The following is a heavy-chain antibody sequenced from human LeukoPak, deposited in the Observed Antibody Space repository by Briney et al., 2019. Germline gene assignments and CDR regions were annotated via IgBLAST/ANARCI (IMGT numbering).Heavy chain of an antibody. Sequence: SETLSLTCTVSGGSISSYYWSWIRQPPGKGLEWIGYIYYSGSTNYNPSLKSRVTISVDTSKNQFSLKLSSVTAADTAVYYCARTYCSSTSCYGPPNWFDPWGQGTLVTVSS. J-gene: IGHJ5*02. V-gene: IGHV4-59*01. CDR3: ARTYCSSTSCYGPPNWFDP. D-gene: IGHD2-2*01. CDR1: GGSISSYY. CDR2: IYYSGST.